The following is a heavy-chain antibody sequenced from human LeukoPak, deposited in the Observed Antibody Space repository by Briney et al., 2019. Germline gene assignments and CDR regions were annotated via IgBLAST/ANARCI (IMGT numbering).Heavy chain of an antibody. Sequence: GASVKVSCKASGYTFTSYGISWVRQAPGQGLEWMGWISAYNGNTNYAQKLQGRVTMTTDTSTSTAYMELRSLRSDETAVYYCARDSGDIVVVPAVGDAFDIWGQGTMVTVSS. CDR2: ISAYNGNT. J-gene: IGHJ3*02. CDR3: ARDSGDIVVVPAVGDAFDI. V-gene: IGHV1-18*01. CDR1: GYTFTSYG. D-gene: IGHD2-2*01.